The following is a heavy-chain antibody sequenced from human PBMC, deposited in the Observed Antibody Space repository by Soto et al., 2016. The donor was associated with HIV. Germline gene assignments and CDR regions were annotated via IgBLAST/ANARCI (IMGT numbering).Heavy chain of an antibody. CDR2: ISGSGSST. Sequence: EVQLLDSGEAWYSLGSLRLSCAASGFSFSTYAMSWVRQAPGKGLEWVASISGSGSSTYYADSVKGRFTISRDNSKNTLYLQMNSLRAEDTAVYYCTKDLPGRPVGARGQDYFDYWGQGNPGHRLL. V-gene: IGHV3-23*01. D-gene: IGHD1-26*01. J-gene: IGHJ4*02. CDR3: TKDLPGRPVGARGQDYFDY. CDR1: GFSFSTYA.